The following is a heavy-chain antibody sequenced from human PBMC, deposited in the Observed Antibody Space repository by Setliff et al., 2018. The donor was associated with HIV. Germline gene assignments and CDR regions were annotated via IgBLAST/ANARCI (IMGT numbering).Heavy chain of an antibody. Sequence: ASVKVSCKPSGYTLTSYGINWVRQAPGQGLEWMGWISGYNGKTNYAQKFQGRVTRTTDTSTSTAYMELRSLRSDDTAVYYCARNFYDSSGYRYDYWGQGTLVTGSS. CDR3: ARNFYDSSGYRYDY. D-gene: IGHD3-22*01. V-gene: IGHV1-18*01. CDR1: GYTLTSYG. CDR2: ISGYNGKT. J-gene: IGHJ4*02.